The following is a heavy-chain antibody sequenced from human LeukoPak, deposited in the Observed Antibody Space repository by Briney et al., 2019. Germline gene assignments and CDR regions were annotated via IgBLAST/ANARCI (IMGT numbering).Heavy chain of an antibody. CDR2: IIPIFGTA. V-gene: IGHV1-69*06. CDR1: GGTFSSYA. J-gene: IGHJ4*02. Sequence: SVKVSCKASGGTFSSYAISWVRQAPGQGLEWMGGIIPIFGTANYAQKFQGRVTITADKSTSTAYMELSSLRSEDTAVYYCARDLGQWLIIDYWGQGTLVTVSS. CDR3: ARDLGQWLIIDY. D-gene: IGHD6-19*01.